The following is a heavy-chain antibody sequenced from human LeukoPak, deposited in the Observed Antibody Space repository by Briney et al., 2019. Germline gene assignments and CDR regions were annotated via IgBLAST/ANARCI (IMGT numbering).Heavy chain of an antibody. V-gene: IGHV4-39*01. CDR3: ARLLGPLDYVWGSSRSK. CDR2: IYHTGST. Sequence: PSETLSLTCAVSGASISGSGYYWGWIRQPPGMELQWIGNIYHTGSTYYNASLQSRVTISIDTSKNQFSLRLNSVTAADTAVYYCARLLGPLDYVWGSSRSKWGQGTLVTVSS. CDR1: GASISGSGYY. D-gene: IGHD3-16*02. J-gene: IGHJ4*02.